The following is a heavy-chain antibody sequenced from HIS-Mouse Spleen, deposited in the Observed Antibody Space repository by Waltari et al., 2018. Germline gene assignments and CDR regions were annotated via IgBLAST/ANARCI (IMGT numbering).Heavy chain of an antibody. CDR3: ASELGTYFDY. V-gene: IGHV3-30-3*01. D-gene: IGHD7-27*01. J-gene: IGHJ4*02. CDR2: ISYDGSNK. Sequence: QVQLVESGGGVVQPGRSLRLSCAASGFTFSSYAMHWVRQAPGKGLGWVAVISYDGSNKYYADSVKGRFTISRDNSKNTLYLQMNSLRAEDTAVYYCASELGTYFDYWGQGTLVTVSS. CDR1: GFTFSSYA.